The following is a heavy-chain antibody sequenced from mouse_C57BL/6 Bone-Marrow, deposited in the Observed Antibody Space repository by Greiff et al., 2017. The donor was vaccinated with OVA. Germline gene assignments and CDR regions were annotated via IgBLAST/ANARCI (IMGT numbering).Heavy chain of an antibody. J-gene: IGHJ4*01. Sequence: DVMLVESGGGLVQPGESLKLSCESNEYEFPSHDMSWVRKTPEKRLELVAAINSDGGSTYYPDTMERRFIISRDNTKKTLYLQMSSLRSEDTALYYCARRGVTTLYYAMDYWGQGTSVTVSS. CDR3: ARRGVTTLYYAMDY. CDR1: EYEFPSHD. D-gene: IGHD2-2*01. CDR2: INSDGGST. V-gene: IGHV5-2*03.